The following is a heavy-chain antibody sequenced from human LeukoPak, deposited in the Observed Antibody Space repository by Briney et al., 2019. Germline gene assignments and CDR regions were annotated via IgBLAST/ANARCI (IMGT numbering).Heavy chain of an antibody. V-gene: IGHV1-18*01. CDR1: GYTFTSYG. CDR3: ARRRGYSSGWLRGYFDY. J-gene: IGHJ4*02. D-gene: IGHD6-19*01. CDR2: ISAYNGNT. Sequence: ASVKVSCKASGYTFTSYGISWVRQAPGQGLEWMGWISAYNGNTNYAQKLQGRVTMTTDTSTSTAHMELRSLRSDDTAVYYCARRRGYSSGWLRGYFDYWGQGTLVTVSS.